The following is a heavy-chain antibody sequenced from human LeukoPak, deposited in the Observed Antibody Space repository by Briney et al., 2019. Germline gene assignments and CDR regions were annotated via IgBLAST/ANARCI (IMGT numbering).Heavy chain of an antibody. D-gene: IGHD6-6*01. J-gene: IGHJ4*02. V-gene: IGHV3-30*18. CDR2: ISYDGSNK. Sequence: GGSLRLSCAASGFTFSSYGMHWVRQAPGKGLEWVAVISYDGSNKYYADSVKGRFTISRDNSKNTLYLQMNSLRAEDTAVYYCANWKAALDYWGQGTLATVSS. CDR3: ANWKAALDY. CDR1: GFTFSSYG.